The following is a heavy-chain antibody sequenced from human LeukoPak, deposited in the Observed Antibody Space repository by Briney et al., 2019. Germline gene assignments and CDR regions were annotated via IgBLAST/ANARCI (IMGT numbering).Heavy chain of an antibody. J-gene: IGHJ6*02. CDR1: GFTVSSNY. D-gene: IGHD3-10*01. Sequence: GGSLRLSCAASGFTVSSNYMSWVRQAPGKGLEWGSVIYSGGSTYYADSVKGRFTISRDNSKNTLYLQMNSLRAEDTAVYYCASPSYGSGNTYYYYGMDVWGQGTTVTVSS. V-gene: IGHV3-66*01. CDR3: ASPSYGSGNTYYYYGMDV. CDR2: IYSGGST.